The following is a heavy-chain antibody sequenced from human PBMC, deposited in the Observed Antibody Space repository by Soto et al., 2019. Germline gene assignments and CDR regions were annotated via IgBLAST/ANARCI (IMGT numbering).Heavy chain of an antibody. Sequence: ASVKVSCKASGYTFTSYGISWVRQAPGQGLEWMGRISANNGKTNYAQKFQGRVTITADKSTSTAYMELSSLRSEDTAVYYCARVLGELLPYNWFDPWGQGTLVTVSS. CDR1: GYTFTSYG. CDR3: ARVLGELLPYNWFDP. CDR2: ISANNGKT. V-gene: IGHV1-18*01. D-gene: IGHD3-10*01. J-gene: IGHJ5*02.